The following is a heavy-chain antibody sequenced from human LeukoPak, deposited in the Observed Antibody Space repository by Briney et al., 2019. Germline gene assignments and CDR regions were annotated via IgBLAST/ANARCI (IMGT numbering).Heavy chain of an antibody. CDR3: AREARFIGGLGEYFQH. J-gene: IGHJ1*01. V-gene: IGHV4-4*07. CDR1: GGSISSYY. CDR2: IYTSGST. Sequence: SETLSLTCTVSGGSISSYYWSWIRQPAGKGLEWIGRIYTSGSTNCNPSLKSRVTMSVDTSKNQFSLKLSSVTAADTAVYYCAREARFIGGLGEYFQHWGQGTLVTVSS. D-gene: IGHD3-10*01.